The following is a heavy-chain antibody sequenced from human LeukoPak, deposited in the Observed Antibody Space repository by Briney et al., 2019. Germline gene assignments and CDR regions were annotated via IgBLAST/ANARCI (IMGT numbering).Heavy chain of an antibody. CDR2: ISGSGGST. CDR3: AKGLTFRGVEYYYMDV. Sequence: GGSLRLSCAASGFTFSSYAMSWVRQAPGKGLEWVSAISGSGGSTYYADSVKGRFTISRDNSKNTLYLQMNSLRAEDTALYYCAKGLTFRGVEYYYMDVWGKGTTVTVSS. CDR1: GFTFSSYA. J-gene: IGHJ6*03. V-gene: IGHV3-23*01. D-gene: IGHD3-16*01.